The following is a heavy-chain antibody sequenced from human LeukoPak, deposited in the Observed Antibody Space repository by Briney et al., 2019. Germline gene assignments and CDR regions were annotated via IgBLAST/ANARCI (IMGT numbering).Heavy chain of an antibody. CDR2: IYSGGST. D-gene: IGHD4-23*01. J-gene: IGHJ4*02. CDR3: ARSNYVGNSYYFDY. Sequence: GGSLRLSCAASGFTVSSNYMSWVRQAPGKGLEWVSVIYSGGSTYYADSVKGRFTISRDNSKNTLYLQMNSLRAEDTAVYYCARSNYVGNSYYFDYWGQGTLVTVSS. CDR1: GFTVSSNY. V-gene: IGHV3-66*01.